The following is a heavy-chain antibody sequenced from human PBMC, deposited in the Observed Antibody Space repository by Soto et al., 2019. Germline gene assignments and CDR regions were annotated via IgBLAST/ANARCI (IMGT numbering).Heavy chain of an antibody. CDR3: AKCFALSGYSGYDAFDY. V-gene: IGHV3-23*01. CDR1: GFTFSSYA. CDR2: ISGSGGST. D-gene: IGHD5-12*01. J-gene: IGHJ4*02. Sequence: EVQLLESGGGLVQPGGSLRLSCAASGFTFSSYAMSWVRQAPGKGLEWVSAISGSGGSTYYADSVKGRFTISRDNSKNTLYLQMNSLRAEDTAVYYCAKCFALSGYSGYDAFDYWGQGTLVTVSS.